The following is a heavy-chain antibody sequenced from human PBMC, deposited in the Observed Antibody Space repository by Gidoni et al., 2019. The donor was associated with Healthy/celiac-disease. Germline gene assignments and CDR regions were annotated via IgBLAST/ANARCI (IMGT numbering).Heavy chain of an antibody. Sequence: QVQLVESGGGLVKPGGSLRLSCAPSGFTFSDYYMSWIRQAPGKGLEWVSYISSSSSYTNYADSVKGRFTISRDNAKNSLYLQMNSLRAEDTAVYYCARDPGGSYYFDYWGQGTLVTVSS. V-gene: IGHV3-11*06. CDR2: ISSSSSYT. CDR3: ARDPGGSYYFDY. CDR1: GFTFSDYY. D-gene: IGHD1-26*01. J-gene: IGHJ4*02.